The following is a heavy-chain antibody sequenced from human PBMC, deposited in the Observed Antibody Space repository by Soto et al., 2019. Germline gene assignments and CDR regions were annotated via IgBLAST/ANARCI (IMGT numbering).Heavy chain of an antibody. CDR2: INSDGSST. J-gene: IGHJ4*02. CDR3: ARELRIAVAGFDY. V-gene: IGHV3-74*01. D-gene: IGHD6-19*01. CDR1: GFTFSSYW. Sequence: EVQLVESGGGLVQPGGSLRLSCAASGFTFSSYWMHWVRQAPGKGLVWVSRINSDGSSTSYADSVKGRFTISRGNAKNTLYLQMNSLRAEDTAVYYCARELRIAVAGFDYWGQGTLVTVSS.